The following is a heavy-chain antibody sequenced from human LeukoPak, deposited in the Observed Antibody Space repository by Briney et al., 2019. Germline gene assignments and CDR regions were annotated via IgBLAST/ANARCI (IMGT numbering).Heavy chain of an antibody. CDR3: ARQGGSYYSNFDY. CDR1: GGSFSGYY. J-gene: IGHJ4*02. CDR2: INHSGST. D-gene: IGHD1-26*01. Sequence: PSETLSLTCAVYGGSFSGYYWSWIRQPPGKGLEWIGEINHSGSTNYNPSLKSRVTISVDTSKNQFSLKLSSVTAADTAVYYCARQGGSYYSNFDYWGQGTLVTVSS. V-gene: IGHV4-34*01.